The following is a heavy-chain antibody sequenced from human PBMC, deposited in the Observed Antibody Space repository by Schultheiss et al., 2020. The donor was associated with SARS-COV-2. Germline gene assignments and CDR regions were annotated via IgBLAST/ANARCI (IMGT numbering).Heavy chain of an antibody. D-gene: IGHD1-1*01. J-gene: IGHJ6*02. Sequence: ASVKVPCKASGYTFTSYGISWVRQAPGQGLEWMGIINPSGGSTSHAQKLQGRVTMTTDTSTSTAYMELRSLRSDDTAVDYCARDDKQLYYYYGMDVWGQGTTVTVSS. CDR1: GYTFTSYG. CDR3: ARDDKQLYYYYGMDV. V-gene: IGHV1-18*01. CDR2: INPSGGST.